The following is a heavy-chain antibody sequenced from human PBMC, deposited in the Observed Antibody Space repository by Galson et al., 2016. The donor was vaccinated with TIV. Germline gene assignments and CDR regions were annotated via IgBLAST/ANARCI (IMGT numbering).Heavy chain of an antibody. V-gene: IGHV3-66*02. Sequence: SLRLSCAASGLSVSINYMTWVRQAPGKGLEWVSLISDGGNTYYPDSVKGRFSISRDKSKNTLYLQMNSLRVEDTAVYYCARDRIVDATYYYYYY. J-gene: IGHJ6*01. CDR3: ARDRIVDATYYYYYY. CDR2: ISDGGNT. D-gene: IGHD1-26*01. CDR1: GLSVSINY.